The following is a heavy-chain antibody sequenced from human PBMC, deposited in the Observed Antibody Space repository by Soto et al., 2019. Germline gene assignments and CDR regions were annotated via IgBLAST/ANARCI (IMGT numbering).Heavy chain of an antibody. CDR2: ISTTGRST. Sequence: EVQLLESGGGLVQPGGSLRLSCAASGFTFINYAMGWVRQAPGKGLEWVSSISTTGRSTYYADSMKGRFTISRDNSRDTLYLQINNLRAEDTAVYYCAKRHLSDDLPEYWGQGTLVTVSS. J-gene: IGHJ4*02. V-gene: IGHV3-23*01. CDR1: GFTFINYA. CDR3: AKRHLSDDLPEY.